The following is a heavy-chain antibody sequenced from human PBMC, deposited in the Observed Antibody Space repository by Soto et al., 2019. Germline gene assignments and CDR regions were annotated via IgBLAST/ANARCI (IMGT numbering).Heavy chain of an antibody. Sequence: QVQLVESGGGVVQPGRSLRLSCAASGFTFSSYAMHWVRQAPGKGLEWVAVISYDGSNKYYADSVKGRFTISRDNSKNTLYLQMNSLRAEDTAVYYCARDGRGYSGYDSSVNNWFDPWGQGTLVTVSS. V-gene: IGHV3-30-3*01. J-gene: IGHJ5*02. CDR2: ISYDGSNK. D-gene: IGHD5-12*01. CDR3: ARDGRGYSGYDSSVNNWFDP. CDR1: GFTFSSYA.